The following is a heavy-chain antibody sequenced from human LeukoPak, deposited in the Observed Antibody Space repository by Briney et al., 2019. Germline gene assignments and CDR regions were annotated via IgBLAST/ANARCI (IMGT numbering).Heavy chain of an antibody. V-gene: IGHV4-34*01. CDR1: GGSFSGYY. Sequence: PSETLSLTCAVYGGSFSGYYWSWIRQPPGKGLEWIGRVSHTGSTDYNPSLRSRVIVSVDTSKDQFSLKLSSVTAADTAVYYCARIVEMACNWGQGTLVTVSS. CDR3: ARIVEMACN. J-gene: IGHJ4*02. CDR2: VSHTGST. D-gene: IGHD5-24*01.